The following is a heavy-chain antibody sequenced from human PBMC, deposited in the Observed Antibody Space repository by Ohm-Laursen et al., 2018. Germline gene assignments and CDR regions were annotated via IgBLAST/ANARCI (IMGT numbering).Heavy chain of an antibody. CDR3: AKDSPVLTT. J-gene: IGHJ5*02. V-gene: IGHV3-23*01. Sequence: SLTLSCSASGFTFSSYAMTWVRQAPGKRLEWVSAISGSDGSTYYADSVKGRFTISRDNSANTLYLQMNSLRAEDTAVYYCAKDSPVLTTWGQGTLVTVSS. D-gene: IGHD3-10*01. CDR2: ISGSDGST. CDR1: GFTFSSYA.